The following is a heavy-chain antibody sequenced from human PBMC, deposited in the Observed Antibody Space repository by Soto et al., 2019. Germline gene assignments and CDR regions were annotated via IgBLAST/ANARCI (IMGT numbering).Heavy chain of an antibody. CDR3: ARKATYYYGSGTGDEIYYYYYMDV. D-gene: IGHD3-10*01. CDR1: GFTFSSYS. V-gene: IGHV3-21*01. CDR2: ISSSSSYI. Sequence: GGSLRLSCAASGFTFSSYSMNWVRQAPGKGLEWVSSISSSSSYIYYADSVKGRFTISRDNAKNSLYLQMNSLRAEDTAVYYCARKATYYYGSGTGDEIYYYYYMDVWGKGTTVTVSS. J-gene: IGHJ6*03.